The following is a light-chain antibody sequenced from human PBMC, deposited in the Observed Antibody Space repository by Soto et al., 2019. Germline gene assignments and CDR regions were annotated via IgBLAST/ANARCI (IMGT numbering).Light chain of an antibody. CDR3: QSYDSSLSGAWV. J-gene: IGLJ3*02. CDR2: GNS. Sequence: QSVLTQPPSVSGAPGQRVTISGTGSSSNIGAGYDVHWYQQLPGTAPKLLIYGNSNRPSGVPDRFSGSKSGTSASLAITGLQAEDEADYYCQSYDSSLSGAWVFGGGTKVTVL. CDR1: SSNIGAGYD. V-gene: IGLV1-40*01.